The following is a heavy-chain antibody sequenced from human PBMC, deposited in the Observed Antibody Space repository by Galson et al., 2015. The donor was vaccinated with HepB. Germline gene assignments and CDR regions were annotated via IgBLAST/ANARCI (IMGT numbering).Heavy chain of an antibody. V-gene: IGHV4-59*01. J-gene: IGHJ5*02. Sequence: SETLSLTCTVSGGSISSYYWSWIRQPPGKGLEWIGYIYYSGSTNYNPSLKSRVTISVDTSKNQFSRKLSSVTAADTAVYYCAGVVVPAAIQENWFDPWGQGTLVTVSS. CDR3: AGVVVPAAIQENWFDP. CDR1: GGSISSYY. CDR2: IYYSGST. D-gene: IGHD2-2*02.